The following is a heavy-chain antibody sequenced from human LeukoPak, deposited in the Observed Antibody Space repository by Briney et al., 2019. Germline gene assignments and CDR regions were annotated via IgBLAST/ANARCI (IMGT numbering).Heavy chain of an antibody. D-gene: IGHD3-16*01. CDR2: IYYRGTA. CDR3: ARIQGNGAYGWDYFDY. V-gene: IGHV4-30-4*01. J-gene: IGHJ4*02. CDR1: GGSINNGDNY. Sequence: KTSETLSLTCTVSGGSINNGDNYWSWIRQPPGKGLEWIGFIYYRGTAYYNPSLKSRVTLSIDTSKNQFSLKVNSVTAADTAVYFCARIQGNGAYGWDYFDYWGQGLPVTVSS.